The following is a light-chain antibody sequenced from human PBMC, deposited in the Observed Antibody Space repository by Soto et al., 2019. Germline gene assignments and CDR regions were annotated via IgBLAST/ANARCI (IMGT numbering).Light chain of an antibody. CDR1: NIGSKS. Sequence: SYELTQPPSVSVAPGKTARITCGGNNIGSKSVHWYQQKPGQAPVLVIYYDSDRPSGIPERFSGSNSGNTATLTISRVEAGDEADYYCQVWDSSSDLRYVFGTGTKLTVL. CDR3: QVWDSSSDLRYV. V-gene: IGLV3-21*04. J-gene: IGLJ1*01. CDR2: YDS.